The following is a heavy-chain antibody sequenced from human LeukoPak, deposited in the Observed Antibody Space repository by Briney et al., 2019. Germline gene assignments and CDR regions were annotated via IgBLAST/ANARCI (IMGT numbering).Heavy chain of an antibody. CDR3: ARDRPYTGGWRGFDY. J-gene: IGHJ4*02. V-gene: IGHV1-69*01. CDR2: IIPMFGIA. D-gene: IGHD6-19*01. Sequence: SVKVSCKASGGTFSRYAISWVRQAPGQGLEWMGGIIPMFGIANYAQKFQGRVTITADESTSTAYMELSSLRSKDTAVYYCARDRPYTGGWRGFDYWGQGTLVTVSS. CDR1: GGTFSRYA.